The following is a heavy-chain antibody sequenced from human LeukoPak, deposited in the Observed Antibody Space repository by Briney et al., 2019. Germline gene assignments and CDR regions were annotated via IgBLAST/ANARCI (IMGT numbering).Heavy chain of an antibody. Sequence: GGSLRLSCAASGFTFSSFWMSWVRQAPGKGLEWVAHIKQDGSAKHYGDSVKGRFTISRDNAKNSLYLQMNSLRAEDTAVYYCARASVATDYYGMDVWGQGTTVTVSS. V-gene: IGHV3-7*01. CDR2: IKQDGSAK. CDR3: ARASVATDYYGMDV. D-gene: IGHD5-12*01. CDR1: GFTFSSFW. J-gene: IGHJ6*02.